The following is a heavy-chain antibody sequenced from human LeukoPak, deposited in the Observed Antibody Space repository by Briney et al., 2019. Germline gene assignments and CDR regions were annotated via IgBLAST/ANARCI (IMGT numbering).Heavy chain of an antibody. CDR2: IYRSGTP. D-gene: IGHD4-17*01. Sequence: SETLSLTCSVSGHSISSGYYWGWIRQPPGKGLEWIASIYRSGTPYYSPSLKGRGTISVDTSKNQFSLKLTSVTAADTAVYYCARVGDDYGDYGGGNDAFDIWGQGTMVTVSS. CDR3: ARVGDDYGDYGGGNDAFDI. CDR1: GHSISSGYY. J-gene: IGHJ3*02. V-gene: IGHV4-38-2*02.